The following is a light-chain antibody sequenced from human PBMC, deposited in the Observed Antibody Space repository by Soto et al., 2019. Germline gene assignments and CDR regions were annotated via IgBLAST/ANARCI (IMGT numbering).Light chain of an antibody. Sequence: EIVLTQSPATLSLSPGERATLSCRASQSVSTLAWYQQKPGQAPRLLIYGASNRATGIPARFSGSGSGTDFTLTISSLEPEDFAVYYCQRRNSWPPTFGQGTKVEIK. CDR2: GAS. CDR1: QSVST. CDR3: QRRNSWPPT. V-gene: IGKV3-11*01. J-gene: IGKJ1*01.